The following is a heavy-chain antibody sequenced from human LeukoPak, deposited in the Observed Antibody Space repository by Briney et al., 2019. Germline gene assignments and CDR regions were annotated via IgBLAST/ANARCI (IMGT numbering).Heavy chain of an antibody. J-gene: IGHJ4*02. CDR1: GGSISSYY. CDR2: IYYSGST. D-gene: IGHD6-13*01. Sequence: PSETLSLTCTVSGGSISSYYWSWIRPPPGKGLEWIGYIYYSGSTNYNPSLKSRVTISVDTSKNQFSLKLSSVTAADTAVYYCAFAAAGIDYWGQGTLVAVSS. CDR3: AFAAAGIDY. V-gene: IGHV4-59*01.